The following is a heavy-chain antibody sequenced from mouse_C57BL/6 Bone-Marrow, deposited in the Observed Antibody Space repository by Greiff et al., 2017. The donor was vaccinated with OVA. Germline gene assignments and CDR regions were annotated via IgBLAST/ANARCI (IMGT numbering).Heavy chain of an antibody. V-gene: IGHV1-78*01. Sequence: QVQLQQSDAELVKPGASVKISCKVSGYTFTDHTIHWMKQRPEQGLEWIGYIYPRDGSNKYNEKLKGKATLTADKSSCTAYMQLHILTPESSAVYFCARPAQAPPFAYWGQGTLVTVSA. J-gene: IGHJ3*01. CDR2: IYPRDGSN. D-gene: IGHD3-2*02. CDR1: GYTFTDHT. CDR3: ARPAQAPPFAY.